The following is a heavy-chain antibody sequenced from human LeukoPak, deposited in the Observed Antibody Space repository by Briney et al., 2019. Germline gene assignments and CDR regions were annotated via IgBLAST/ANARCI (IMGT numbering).Heavy chain of an antibody. CDR1: GFTVSSNY. D-gene: IGHD3-10*01. CDR2: IYSGGST. V-gene: IGHV3-53*01. Sequence: GSLRLSCAASGFTVSSNYMSWVRQAPGKGLEWVSVIYSGGSTYYADSVKGRFTISRDNSKNTLYLQMNSLRAEDTAVYYCARAYYGSGSYYLDYWGQGTLVTVSS. CDR3: ARAYYGSGSYYLDY. J-gene: IGHJ4*02.